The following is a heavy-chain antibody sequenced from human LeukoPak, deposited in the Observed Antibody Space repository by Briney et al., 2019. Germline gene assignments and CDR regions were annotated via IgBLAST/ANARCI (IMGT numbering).Heavy chain of an antibody. Sequence: GRSLRLSCAASGFTFSSYWMHWVRQAPGKGLVWVSRINSDGSSTSYADSVKGRFTISRDNAKNTLYLQMNSLRAEDTAVYYCAAGDYGADWYFDLWGRGTLVTVSS. V-gene: IGHV3-74*01. CDR1: GFTFSSYW. D-gene: IGHD4-17*01. J-gene: IGHJ2*01. CDR3: AAGDYGADWYFDL. CDR2: INSDGSST.